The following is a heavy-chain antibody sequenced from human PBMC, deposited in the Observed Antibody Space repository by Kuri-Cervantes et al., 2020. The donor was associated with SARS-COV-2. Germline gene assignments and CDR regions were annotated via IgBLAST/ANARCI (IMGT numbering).Heavy chain of an antibody. CDR2: IYYSGST. D-gene: IGHD2-2*01. J-gene: IGHJ5*02. V-gene: IGHV4-39*01. Sequence: GSLRLSCTVSGGSISSSSYYWGWIRQPPGKGLEWIGSIYYSGSTYYNPSLKSRVTISVDTSKNQFSLKLSSVTAADTAAYYCARGGCSSTSCYSKHQKNWFDPWGQGTLVTVSS. CDR1: GGSISSSSYY. CDR3: ARGGCSSTSCYSKHQKNWFDP.